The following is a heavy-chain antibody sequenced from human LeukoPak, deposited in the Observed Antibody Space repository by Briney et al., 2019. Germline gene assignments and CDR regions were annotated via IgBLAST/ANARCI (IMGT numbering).Heavy chain of an antibody. V-gene: IGHV3-73*01. J-gene: IGHJ4*02. CDR1: GFTFSGSA. CDR2: IRSKANSYAT. D-gene: IGHD1-1*01. CDR3: AKASWVSNGDAVL. Sequence: GGSLRLSCAASGFTFSGSAMHWVRQASGKGLEWVGRIRSKANSYATAYAASVKGRFTISRDDSKNTAYLQMNSLKTEDTAVYYCAKASWVSNGDAVLWGQGTLVTVFS.